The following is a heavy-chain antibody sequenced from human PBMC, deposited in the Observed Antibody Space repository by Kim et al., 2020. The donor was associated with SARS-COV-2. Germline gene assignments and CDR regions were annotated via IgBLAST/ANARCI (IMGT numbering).Heavy chain of an antibody. J-gene: IGHJ3*02. CDR2: INTYKGDT. D-gene: IGHD3-10*01. V-gene: IGHV1-18*01. CDR1: GYSFTNFG. Sequence: ASVKVSCKASGYSFTNFGLSWVRQAPGQGLEWMGWINTYKGDTKYKQKFQDRVTMNTDTSTTTASMELRSLRSDDTAVYYCARSFFILLWCGGPSSFDIW. CDR3: ARSFFILLWCGGPSSFDI.